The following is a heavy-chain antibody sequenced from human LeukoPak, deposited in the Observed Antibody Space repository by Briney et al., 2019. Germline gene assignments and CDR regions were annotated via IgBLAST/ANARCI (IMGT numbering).Heavy chain of an antibody. CDR2: IYYSGST. Sequence: SETLSLTCTVSGGSISSYYWSWIRQPPGKGLEWIGYIYYSGSTNYNPSLKSRVTISVDTSKNQFSLKLSSVTAADTAVYYCARLPTYYYGSGSYYNGWFDPWGQGTLVTVS. V-gene: IGHV4-59*08. CDR1: GGSISSYY. J-gene: IGHJ5*02. D-gene: IGHD3-10*01. CDR3: ARLPTYYYGSGSYYNGWFDP.